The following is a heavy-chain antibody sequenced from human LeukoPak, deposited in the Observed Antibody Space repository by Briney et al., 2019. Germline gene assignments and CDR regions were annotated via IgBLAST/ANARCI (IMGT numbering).Heavy chain of an antibody. Sequence: APVKVSCKASGYTFTGYYMHWVRQAPGQGLEWMGRINPNSGGTNYAQKFQGRVTMTRDTSISTAYMELSRLRSDDTAVYYCARGGLLGELSSDYWGQGTLVTVSS. D-gene: IGHD3-16*02. CDR2: INPNSGGT. V-gene: IGHV1-2*06. CDR1: GYTFTGYY. CDR3: ARGGLLGELSSDY. J-gene: IGHJ4*02.